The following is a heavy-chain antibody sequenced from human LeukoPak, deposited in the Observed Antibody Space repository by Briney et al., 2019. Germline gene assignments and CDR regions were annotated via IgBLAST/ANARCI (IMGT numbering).Heavy chain of an antibody. CDR2: ISWNSGSI. D-gene: IGHD4-17*01. CDR3: AKLPITVTTDGGAFDI. V-gene: IGHV3-9*01. CDR1: GFTFDDYA. J-gene: IGHJ3*02. Sequence: GRSLRLSCAASGFTFDDYAMHWVRQAPGKGLEWVSGISWNSGSIGYADSVKGRFTISRDNAKNSLYLQMNSLRAEDTAVYYCAKLPITVTTDGGAFDIWGQGTMVTVSS.